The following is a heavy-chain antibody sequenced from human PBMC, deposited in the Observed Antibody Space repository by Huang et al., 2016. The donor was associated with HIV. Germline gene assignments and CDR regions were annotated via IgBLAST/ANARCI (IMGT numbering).Heavy chain of an antibody. V-gene: IGHV1-69*13. CDR2: IIPMFGTP. CDR3: ARGQLGSYGDYDVLY. J-gene: IGHJ4*02. D-gene: IGHD4-17*01. Sequence: QVQLGQSGAEVKTPGSSVKVSCKASGGTFSKYAISWVRQAPGQGREWMGGIIPMFGTPNYARKFHGRVTITADDSTSTTYVEVSSLRSEDTALYYCARGQLGSYGDYDVLYWGQGTLVTVSS. CDR1: GGTFSKYA.